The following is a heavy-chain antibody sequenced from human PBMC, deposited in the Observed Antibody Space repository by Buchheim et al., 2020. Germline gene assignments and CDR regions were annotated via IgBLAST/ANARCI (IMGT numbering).Heavy chain of an antibody. CDR3: AKIGEQWLRSGRIDY. Sequence: QVQLVESGGGVVQPGRSLRLSCAASGFTFSSYGMHWVRQAPGKGLEWVAVISYDGSNKYYADSVKGRFTISRDNSKNTLYLQMNSLRAEDTAVYYCAKIGEQWLRSGRIDYWGQGTL. V-gene: IGHV3-30*18. D-gene: IGHD5-12*01. CDR1: GFTFSSYG. J-gene: IGHJ4*02. CDR2: ISYDGSNK.